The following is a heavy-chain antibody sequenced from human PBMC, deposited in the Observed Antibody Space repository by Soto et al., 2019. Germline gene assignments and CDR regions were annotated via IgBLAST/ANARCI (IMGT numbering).Heavy chain of an antibody. CDR2: ISPKSGAT. Sequence: ASVKVSCKASGYTFIDYYMHWVRQAPGQGFEWLGRISPKSGATNYAQKFQGRVTMTWDTPLNTAYMELSSLISEDTAVYYCARPPGYISDWYYFDLWGQGTPVTVSS. V-gene: IGHV1-2*02. J-gene: IGHJ4*02. D-gene: IGHD3-9*01. CDR3: ARPPGYISDWYYFDL. CDR1: GYTFIDYY.